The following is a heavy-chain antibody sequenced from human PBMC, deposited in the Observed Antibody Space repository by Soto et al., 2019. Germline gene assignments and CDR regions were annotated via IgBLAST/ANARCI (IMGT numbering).Heavy chain of an antibody. D-gene: IGHD6-19*01. CDR2: IYWDDDK. V-gene: IGHV2-5*02. CDR3: AHSVIAVAGAGFDY. J-gene: IGHJ4*02. CDR1: GFSLSTSGVG. Sequence: QITLKESGPTLVKPTQTLTLTCTFSGFSLSTSGVGVGWIRQPPGKALEWLALIYWDDDKRYSPSLKSRLTITKDTSKNPVVLTMTNMDPVDTATYYCAHSVIAVAGAGFDYWGQGTLVTVSS.